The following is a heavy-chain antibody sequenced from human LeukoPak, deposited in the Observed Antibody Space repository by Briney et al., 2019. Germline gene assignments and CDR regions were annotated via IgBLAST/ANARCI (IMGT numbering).Heavy chain of an antibody. CDR3: ASPGDPGDY. J-gene: IGHJ4*02. CDR1: GFTLSDYY. V-gene: IGHV3-11*04. Sequence: GVSLRLSCAASGFTLSDYYMSWIHQAPGKGLEWVSYISSSGSTIYYADSVKGRFTISRDNAKNSLYLKKNSLRAEDTAVYYCASPGDPGDYWGQGTLVTVSS. D-gene: IGHD2-21*01. CDR2: ISSSGSTI.